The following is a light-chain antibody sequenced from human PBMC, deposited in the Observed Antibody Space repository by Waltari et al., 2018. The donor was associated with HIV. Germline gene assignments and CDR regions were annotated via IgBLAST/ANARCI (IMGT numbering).Light chain of an antibody. J-gene: IGLJ2*01. CDR1: SGHRSYA. CDR3: QTWGTGPR. V-gene: IGLV4-69*01. CDR2: LNSDGSH. Sequence: QLVLTQSPSASASLGASVKLTCTLTSGHRSYAIAWHQQQPEKGPRYLMKLNSDGSHSKGDGIPDRFSGSSSGAERYLTISSLQSEDEADYYCQTWGTGPRFGGGTKLTVL.